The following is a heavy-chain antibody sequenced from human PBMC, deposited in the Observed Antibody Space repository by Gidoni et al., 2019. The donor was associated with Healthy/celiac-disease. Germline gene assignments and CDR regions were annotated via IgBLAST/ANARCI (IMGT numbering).Heavy chain of an antibody. CDR2: IYHCGST. D-gene: IGHD3-22*01. CDR3: AAYYYDSSGFDY. Sequence: QVQLQESGPGLVKPSETLSLTCAVSGYSISSGYYWGWNRKPPGKGLEWIGSIYHCGSTYYNPSVKSRVTISVDTSKNQFSLKLSSVTAADTAVYYCAAYYYDSSGFDYWGQGTLVTVSS. J-gene: IGHJ4*02. CDR1: GYSISSGYY. V-gene: IGHV4-38-2*01.